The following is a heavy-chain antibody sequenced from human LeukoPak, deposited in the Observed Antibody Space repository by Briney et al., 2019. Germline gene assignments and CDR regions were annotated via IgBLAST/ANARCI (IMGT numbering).Heavy chain of an antibody. D-gene: IGHD2-2*01. J-gene: IGHJ3*02. CDR3: ARDPTYRDAFDI. V-gene: IGHV4-61*02. CDR1: GGFISSGSYY. Sequence: SSETLSLTCTVSGGFISSGSYYWSWIRQPAGKGLEWIGRIYTSGSTNYNPPLKSRVTISVDTSKNQFSLKLSSVTAADTAVYYCARDPTYRDAFDIWGQGTMVTVSS. CDR2: IYTSGST.